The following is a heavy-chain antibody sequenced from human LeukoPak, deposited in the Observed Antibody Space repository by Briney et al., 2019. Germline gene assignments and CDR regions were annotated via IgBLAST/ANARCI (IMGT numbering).Heavy chain of an antibody. V-gene: IGHV1-2*06. D-gene: IGHD3-3*01. J-gene: IGHJ4*02. CDR3: ASPSGGLRFFDY. CDR2: INPNSGGT. Sequence: ASVNVSCKASGYTFTGYYMHWVRHPPGQGLEWMGRINPNSGGTNYAQKFQGRVTMTRDTSISTAYMELSRLRSGDTAVYYCASPSGGLRFFDYWGQGTLVTVSS. CDR1: GYTFTGYY.